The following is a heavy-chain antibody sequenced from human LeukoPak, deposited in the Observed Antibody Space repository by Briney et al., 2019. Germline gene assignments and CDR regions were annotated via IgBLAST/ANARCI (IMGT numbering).Heavy chain of an antibody. CDR1: GFTFSSYA. Sequence: GGSLRLSCAASGFTFSSYAMSWVRQAPGKGLEWVSAISGSGGSTYYADAVKGRFTISRDNSKNTLYLQMNSLRAEDTAVYYCAKSTSRYYYYYGMDVWGKGTTVTVSS. V-gene: IGHV3-23*01. J-gene: IGHJ6*04. CDR2: ISGSGGST. CDR3: AKSTSRYYYYYGMDV. D-gene: IGHD2-2*01.